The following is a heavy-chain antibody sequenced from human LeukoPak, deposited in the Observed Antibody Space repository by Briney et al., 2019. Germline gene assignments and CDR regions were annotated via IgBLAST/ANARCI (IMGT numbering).Heavy chain of an antibody. J-gene: IGHJ3*02. CDR3: ARHLPDTLQGIAAAETEAFDI. V-gene: IGHV4-59*08. D-gene: IGHD6-13*01. CDR1: GGSISSYY. Sequence: KTSETLSLTCSVSGGSISSYYWSWIRQPPGKGLEWIGYIYDSGSTNFKSPLKSRVTMSGDTSKNQFSLKVNSVTAADTAVYYCARHLPDTLQGIAAAETEAFDIWGQGTMVTVSS. CDR2: IYDSGST.